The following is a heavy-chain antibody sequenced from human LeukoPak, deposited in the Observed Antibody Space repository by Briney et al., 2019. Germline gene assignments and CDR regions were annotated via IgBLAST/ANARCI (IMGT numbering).Heavy chain of an antibody. CDR1: GGSFSGYY. D-gene: IGHD6-19*01. V-gene: IGHV4-34*01. CDR2: INHSGST. CDR3: ARQVTIAVAGTDY. Sequence: SETLSLTCAVYGGSFSGYYWSCLRQPPGKGLEWIGEINHSGSTNYNPSLKSRVTISVDTSKNQFSLKLSSVTAADTAVYYCARQVTIAVAGTDYWGQGTLVTVSS. J-gene: IGHJ4*02.